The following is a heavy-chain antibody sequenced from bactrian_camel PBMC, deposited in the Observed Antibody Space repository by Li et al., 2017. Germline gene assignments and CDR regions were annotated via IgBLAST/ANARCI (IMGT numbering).Heavy chain of an antibody. D-gene: IGHD8*01. CDR2: VYSDGSNT. Sequence: HVQLVESGGGLVQPGGSLRLSCAASGFTFRNYDMIWVRQAPGKGLEWVSSVYSDGSNTNYADSVKGRFTISHDNAKNILYLQLNNLKHEDTAMYYCAKGWTEGARGQGTQVTVS. J-gene: IGHJ4*01. CDR1: GFTFRNYD. CDR3: AKGWTEGA. V-gene: IGHV3-2*01.